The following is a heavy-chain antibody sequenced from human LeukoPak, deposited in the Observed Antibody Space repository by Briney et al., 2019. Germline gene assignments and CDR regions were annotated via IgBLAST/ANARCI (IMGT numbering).Heavy chain of an antibody. D-gene: IGHD6-19*01. V-gene: IGHV1-8*01. CDR1: GYTFTSYD. CDR3: ARAYSSGLTDY. J-gene: IGHJ4*02. Sequence: ASVKVSYKASGYTFTSYDINWVRQATGQGLEWMGWMNPNSGNTGYAQRFQGRVTMTRNTSISTAYMELSSLRSEDTAVYYCARAYSSGLTDYWGQGTLVTVSS. CDR2: MNPNSGNT.